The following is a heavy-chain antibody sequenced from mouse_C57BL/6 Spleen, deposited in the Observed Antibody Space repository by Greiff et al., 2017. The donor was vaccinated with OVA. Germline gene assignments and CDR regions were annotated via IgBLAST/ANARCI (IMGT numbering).Heavy chain of an antibody. D-gene: IGHD1-1*01. CDR1: GYTFTSYW. V-gene: IGHV1-55*01. J-gene: IGHJ2*01. Sequence: QVQLQQPGAELVRPGSSVKLSCKASGYTFTSYWMHWVKQRPIQGLEWIGDIYPGSGSTNYNEKFKSKATLTVDTSSSTAYMQLSSLTSEDSAVYYCARGYYYGSSYLYYFDYWGQGTTLTVSS. CDR2: IYPGSGST. CDR3: ARGYYYGSSYLYYFDY.